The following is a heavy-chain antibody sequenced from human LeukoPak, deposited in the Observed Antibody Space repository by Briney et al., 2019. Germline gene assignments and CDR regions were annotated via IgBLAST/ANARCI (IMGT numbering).Heavy chain of an antibody. D-gene: IGHD3-16*01. CDR2: INPNSGGT. Sequence: GASVKVSCKASGYTFTGYYMHWVRQAPGRGLEWMGWINPNSGGTNYAQKFQGRVTMTRDTSISTAYMELSRLRSDDTAVYYCARDLMITSDQIAYYYYYMDVWGKGTTVTISS. CDR3: ARDLMITSDQIAYYYYYMDV. V-gene: IGHV1-2*02. CDR1: GYTFTGYY. J-gene: IGHJ6*03.